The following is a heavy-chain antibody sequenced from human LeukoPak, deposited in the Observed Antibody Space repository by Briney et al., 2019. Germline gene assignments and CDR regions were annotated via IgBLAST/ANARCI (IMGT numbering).Heavy chain of an antibody. J-gene: IGHJ4*02. CDR3: ARGWLSNTFGC. Sequence: GGSLRLSCAAAGFTFSTYSMDWVRQTPGQGLEWLSHISTSSDTIYYADSVKGRFTISRDNAKDSLYLQMNSLRDEDTAVYYCARGWLSNTFGCWGQGPMVTVSS. D-gene: IGHD6-19*01. CDR1: GFTFSTYS. CDR2: ISTSSDTI. V-gene: IGHV3-48*02.